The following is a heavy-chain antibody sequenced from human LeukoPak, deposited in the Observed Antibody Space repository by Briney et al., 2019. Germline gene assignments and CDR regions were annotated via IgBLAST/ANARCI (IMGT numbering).Heavy chain of an antibody. CDR1: GYTFTSYD. Sequence: ASVKVSCKASGYTFTSYDINWVRQAPGQGLEWMGWINTNTGNPTYAQGFTGRFVFSLDTSVSTAYLQISSLKAEDTAVYYCARVREPTVTTILVWFDPWGQGTLVTVSS. CDR2: INTNTGNP. CDR3: ARVREPTVTTILVWFDP. V-gene: IGHV7-4-1*02. J-gene: IGHJ5*02. D-gene: IGHD4-17*01.